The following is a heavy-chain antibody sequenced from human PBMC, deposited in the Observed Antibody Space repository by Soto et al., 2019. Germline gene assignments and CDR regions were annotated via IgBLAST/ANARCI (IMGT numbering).Heavy chain of an antibody. CDR2: IKQDGSEK. CDR1: GFTFSSHG. V-gene: IGHV3-7*05. D-gene: IGHD3-10*01. CDR3: ARSMYYYGSGRVNWFDP. Sequence: TGGPLRLSCGASGFTFSSHGRSWIRQATGKRLEWVANIKQDGSEKYYVDSVKGRFTISRDNAKNSLYLQMNSLRAEDTAVYYCARSMYYYGSGRVNWFDPWGQGTLVTVSS. J-gene: IGHJ5*02.